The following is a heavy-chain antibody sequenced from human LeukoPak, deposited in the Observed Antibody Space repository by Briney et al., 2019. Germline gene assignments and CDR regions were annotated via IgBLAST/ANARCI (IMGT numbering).Heavy chain of an antibody. J-gene: IGHJ4*02. V-gene: IGHV3-7*01. CDR1: GFTLSNHW. CDR2: IKQDGIEK. CDR3: ARDIVAAAGTSWPDY. Sequence: GSLRLSCAASGFTLSNHWMIWVRQAPGKGLECVANIKQDGIEKYYLDSVKGRFTISRDNSKNTLYLQMNSLRAEDTAVYYCARDIVAAAGTSWPDYWGQGTLVTVSS. D-gene: IGHD6-13*01.